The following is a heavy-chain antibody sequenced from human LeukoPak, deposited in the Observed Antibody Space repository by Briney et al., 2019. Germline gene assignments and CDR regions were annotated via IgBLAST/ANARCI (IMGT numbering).Heavy chain of an antibody. D-gene: IGHD6-13*01. CDR2: INHSGCT. Sequence: SETLSLTCAVYGGSFSGYYWSWIRQPPGKGLEWIGEINHSGCTNYNPSLKSRVTISVDTSKNQFSLKLSSVTAADTAVYYCARASRWAAAGRDFDYWGQGTLVTVSS. CDR3: ARASRWAAAGRDFDY. V-gene: IGHV4-34*01. CDR1: GGSFSGYY. J-gene: IGHJ4*02.